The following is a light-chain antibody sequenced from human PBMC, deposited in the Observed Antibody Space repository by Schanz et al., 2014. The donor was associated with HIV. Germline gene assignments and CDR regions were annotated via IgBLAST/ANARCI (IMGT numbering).Light chain of an antibody. CDR1: QDISNY. CDR2: EAS. CDR3: QHFDSLPIA. J-gene: IGKJ5*01. V-gene: IGKV1-33*01. Sequence: DIQMTQSPSSLSASVGDRVTITCQASQDISNYLNWYQQKPGKAPKLLIYEASNLATGVPSRFSGGRSGTDFHFTITSRQPEVYATYFCQHFDSLPIAFGQGTRREIK.